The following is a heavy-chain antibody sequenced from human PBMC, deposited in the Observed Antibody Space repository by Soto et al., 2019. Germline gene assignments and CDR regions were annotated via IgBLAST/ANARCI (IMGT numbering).Heavy chain of an antibody. J-gene: IGHJ4*02. CDR3: AREYCTGGSCYSFFDY. V-gene: IGHV4-59*01. CDR1: GGSISSYC. D-gene: IGHD2-15*01. CDR2: IYYSGST. Sequence: SETLSLTCTVAGGSISSYCLSWIRQPPGKGLEWIGYIYYSGSTYYNPSLKRRFSISVDTSKNQFSLQLSSLRSEDTAVYYCAREYCTGGSCYSFFDYWGQGTLVTVSS.